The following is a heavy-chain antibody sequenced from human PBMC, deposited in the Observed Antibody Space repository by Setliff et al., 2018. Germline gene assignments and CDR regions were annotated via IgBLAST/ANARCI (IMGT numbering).Heavy chain of an antibody. CDR2: ISGSGGST. V-gene: IGHV3-23*01. J-gene: IGHJ4*02. D-gene: IGHD3-16*01. CDR1: GFTFTSYA. CDR3: AGDPPGPHLVYTY. Sequence: GGSLRLSCAASGFTFTSYAMNRVRQAPGKGLEWVSAISGSGGSTDYADSVKGRFTISRDNSKNTLYLQMNGLRAEDTAIYYCAGDPPGPHLVYTYWGQGALVTVSS.